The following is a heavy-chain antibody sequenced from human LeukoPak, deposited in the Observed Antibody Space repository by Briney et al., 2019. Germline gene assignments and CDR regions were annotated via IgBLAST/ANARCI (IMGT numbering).Heavy chain of an antibody. CDR1: GGTFSSYA. D-gene: IGHD3-10*01. Sequence: SVKVSCKASGGTFSSYAISWVRQAPGQGLEWMGRIIPIFDTANYAQKFQGRVTITTDESTSTAYMELSSLRSEDTAVYYCARDAPPGVRGVIRWFGPWGQGTLVTVSS. CDR3: ARDAPPGVRGVIRWFGP. V-gene: IGHV1-69*05. J-gene: IGHJ5*02. CDR2: IIPIFDTA.